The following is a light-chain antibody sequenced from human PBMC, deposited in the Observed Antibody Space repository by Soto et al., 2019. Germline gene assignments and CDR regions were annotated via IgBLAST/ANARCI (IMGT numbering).Light chain of an antibody. Sequence: DIVLTQSPGTLSLSPGERATLSCRAGQGVNANNLTWYQQKPGQAPRLLMCGASTRATGIPDRCSGSGSGTDFTLTITRLEPEDSAVYFCQQYSRSPYTFGPGTKVDIK. V-gene: IGKV3-20*01. CDR3: QQYSRSPYT. J-gene: IGKJ3*01. CDR1: QGVNANN. CDR2: GAS.